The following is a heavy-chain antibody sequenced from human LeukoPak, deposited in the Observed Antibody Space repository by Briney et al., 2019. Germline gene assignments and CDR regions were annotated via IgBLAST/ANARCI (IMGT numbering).Heavy chain of an antibody. V-gene: IGHV3-30*03. J-gene: IGHJ3*02. CDR2: ISYDGSNK. D-gene: IGHD2-2*01. Sequence: PGGSLRLSCAASGFTFSSYGMHWVRQAPGKGLEWVAVISYDGSNKYYADSVKGRFTISRDNSKNTLYLQMNSLRAEDTAVYYCARDLPGYCSSTSCPADAFDIWGQGTMVTVSS. CDR1: GFTFSSYG. CDR3: ARDLPGYCSSTSCPADAFDI.